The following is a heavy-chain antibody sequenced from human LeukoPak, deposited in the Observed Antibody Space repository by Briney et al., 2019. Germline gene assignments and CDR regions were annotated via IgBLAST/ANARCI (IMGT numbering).Heavy chain of an antibody. CDR1: GLTFDSYD. CDR3: VPPAAGLHRTISTEYFQH. V-gene: IGHV3-48*03. Sequence: GGSLRHSCAAAGLTFDSYDMYWVRQSQGKGPEWVSYISASGSTIKYADSVRGRFTISRDNAKNLVYLQMDSLRDEATAVYYCVPPAAGLHRTISTEYFQHWGQGTPVIVSS. J-gene: IGHJ1*01. D-gene: IGHD6-13*01. CDR2: ISASGSTI.